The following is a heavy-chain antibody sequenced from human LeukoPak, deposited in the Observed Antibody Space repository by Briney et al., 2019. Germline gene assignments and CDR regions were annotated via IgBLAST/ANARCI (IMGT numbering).Heavy chain of an antibody. CDR1: GFTFGIYG. V-gene: IGHV3-30*02. J-gene: IGHJ4*02. CDR2: TRYDGNNK. CDR3: EKDRGWELLFFDY. Sequence: GGSLRLSCAASGFTFGIYGMHWVRQAPGKGLEWVAFTRYDGNNKYYADSVKGRFTISRDNSNNTLYRQMNRLRAEDTGVNYCEKDRGWELLFFDYWGQGTLVTVSS. D-gene: IGHD1-26*01.